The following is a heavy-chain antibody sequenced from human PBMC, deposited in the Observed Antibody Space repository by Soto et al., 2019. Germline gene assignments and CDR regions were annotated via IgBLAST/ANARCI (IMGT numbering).Heavy chain of an antibody. J-gene: IGHJ4*02. Sequence: EVQLLESGGGLVQPGGSLRLSCAASGFTFSSYAMRWVRQAPGKGLEWVSAISGSGGSTYYADSVKGRFTISRDNSKNTLYLQMNSLRAEDTAVYYCAKQKGSGVVVVAAASFDYWGQGTLVTVSS. CDR2: ISGSGGST. CDR3: AKQKGSGVVVVAAASFDY. D-gene: IGHD2-15*01. CDR1: GFTFSSYA. V-gene: IGHV3-23*01.